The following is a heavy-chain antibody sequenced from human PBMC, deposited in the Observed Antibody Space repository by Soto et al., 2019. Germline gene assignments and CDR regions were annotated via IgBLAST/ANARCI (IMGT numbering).Heavy chain of an antibody. CDR2: TYYRSKWYN. CDR3: AKGDNLGPKTGYAFDP. Sequence: PSQTLSLTCAISGDSVSSNSAAWNWIRQSPSRGLEWLGRTYYRSKWYNDYAVSVISRIIINPDTSKNQFSLQLKSVTPEDTAVYYCAKGDNLGPKTGYAFDPWGQGIMVTVSS. V-gene: IGHV6-1*01. CDR1: GDSVSSNSAA. J-gene: IGHJ5*02. D-gene: IGHD5-12*01.